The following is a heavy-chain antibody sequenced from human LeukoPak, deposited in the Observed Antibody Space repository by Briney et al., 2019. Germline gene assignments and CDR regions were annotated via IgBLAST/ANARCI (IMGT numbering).Heavy chain of an antibody. D-gene: IGHD6-13*01. J-gene: IGHJ5*02. CDR2: ISGSGGST. Sequence: GGSLRLSCAASGFTFGSYAMSWVRQAPGKGLEWVSAISGSGGSTYYADSVKGRFTISRDNSKNTLYLQMNSLRAEDTAVYYCAKGSRIAAAGNWFDPWGQGTLVTVSS. CDR1: GFTFGSYA. CDR3: AKGSRIAAAGNWFDP. V-gene: IGHV3-23*01.